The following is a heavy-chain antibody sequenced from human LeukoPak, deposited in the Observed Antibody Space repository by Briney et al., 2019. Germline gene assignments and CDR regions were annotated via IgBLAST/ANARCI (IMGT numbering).Heavy chain of an antibody. J-gene: IGHJ4*02. D-gene: IGHD4-11*01. CDR2: IKSQNAGGTA. CDR1: GFTFSTAW. V-gene: IGHV3-15*01. Sequence: GGSLRLSCVASGFTFSTAWMAWLRQAPGKGLEWVARIKSQNAGGTADYAAPVKGRFTISRDDSKRTLFLQMNSLKTEDTAVYYCTKTFYSDSTLDYWGQGTLVTVSS. CDR3: TKTFYSDSTLDY.